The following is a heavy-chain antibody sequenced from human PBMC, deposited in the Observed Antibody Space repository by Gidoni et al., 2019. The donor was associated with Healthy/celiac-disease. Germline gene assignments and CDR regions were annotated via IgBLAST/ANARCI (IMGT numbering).Heavy chain of an antibody. CDR3: AKDAEGGLDY. J-gene: IGHJ4*02. D-gene: IGHD3-16*01. Sequence: QVQLVESGGGVVEPGRSLRLSCAASGSTFSCYGMHSARPAPGKGLEWVAVISDDGSNKYYADSVKGRFTISRDNSKNTLYLQMNSLRAEDTAVYYCAKDAEGGLDYWGQGTLVTVSS. V-gene: IGHV3-30*18. CDR1: GSTFSCYG. CDR2: ISDDGSNK.